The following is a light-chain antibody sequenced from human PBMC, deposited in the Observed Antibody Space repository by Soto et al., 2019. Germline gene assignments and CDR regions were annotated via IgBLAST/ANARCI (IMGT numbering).Light chain of an antibody. CDR3: QQSDSTPYT. J-gene: IGKJ2*01. CDR2: DAS. V-gene: IGKV1-39*01. CDR1: QTISTY. Sequence: DIQMTQSPSSVSASVGDRVTITCRASQTISTYLNWYQQKPGKAPRLLIYDASSLLSGVPSRFSGSGSGTDFTLTIASLQPEDFSTYYCQQSDSTPYTFGHGTKVEI.